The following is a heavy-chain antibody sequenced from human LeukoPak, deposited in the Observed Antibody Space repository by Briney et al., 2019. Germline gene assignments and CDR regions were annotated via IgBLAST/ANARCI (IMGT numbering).Heavy chain of an antibody. Sequence: SVKVSCKASGGTFSSYAISWVRQAPGQGLEWMGRIIPIFGTANYAQKFQGRVTITADESTSTAYMELSSLRSEDTAVYYCARDMIGADYYDSSGYYLSDWGQGTLVTVSS. CDR1: GGTFSSYA. J-gene: IGHJ4*02. D-gene: IGHD3-22*01. CDR3: ARDMIGADYYDSSGYYLSD. CDR2: IIPIFGTA. V-gene: IGHV1-69*13.